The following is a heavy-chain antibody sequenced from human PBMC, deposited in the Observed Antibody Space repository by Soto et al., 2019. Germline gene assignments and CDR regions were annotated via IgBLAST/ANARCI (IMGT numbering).Heavy chain of an antibody. CDR3: ARATGIVGATPGWSDYYYYGMDV. D-gene: IGHD1-26*01. Sequence: GESLKISCKDSGYSFTNYWIGWVRQMPGKVLEWMGIIYPGDSDTKYSPSLQGQVSISADTSISTAYLQWTSLKASDTAMYYWARATGIVGATPGWSDYYYYGMDVWGQGTTVTVSS. V-gene: IGHV5-51*01. CDR1: GYSFTNYW. J-gene: IGHJ6*02. CDR2: IYPGDSDT.